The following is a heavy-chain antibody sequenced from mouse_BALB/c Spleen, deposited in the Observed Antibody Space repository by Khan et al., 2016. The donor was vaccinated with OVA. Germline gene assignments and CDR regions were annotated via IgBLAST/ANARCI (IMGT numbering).Heavy chain of an antibody. CDR2: ISYSGNT. J-gene: IGHJ2*01. Sequence: EVQLQESGPGLVKPSQSLSLTCTVTGYSITSDYAWNWIRQFPGNKLEWLGFISYSGNTNYTPSLKSRISITRDTSKNQFFLQLNSVTTEDTATYYCARICGGDFDYWGQGTTLTVSS. CDR1: GYSITSDYA. V-gene: IGHV3-2*02. CDR3: ARICGGDFDY.